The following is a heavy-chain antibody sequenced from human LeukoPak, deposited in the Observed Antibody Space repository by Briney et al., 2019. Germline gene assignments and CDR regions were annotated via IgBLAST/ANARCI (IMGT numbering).Heavy chain of an antibody. J-gene: IGHJ4*02. V-gene: IGHV3-7*04. CDR1: GFTFSSYW. CDR2: IKKDGSEK. Sequence: GGSLRLSCAASGFTFSSYWMSWVRQAPGKGLEWVANIKKDGSEKYYVDSVKGRFTISRDNAKTSLYLHMISLRAEDTAVYYCARVVPAEKRVDYWGQGTLVTVSS. CDR3: ARVVPAEKRVDY. D-gene: IGHD2-2*01.